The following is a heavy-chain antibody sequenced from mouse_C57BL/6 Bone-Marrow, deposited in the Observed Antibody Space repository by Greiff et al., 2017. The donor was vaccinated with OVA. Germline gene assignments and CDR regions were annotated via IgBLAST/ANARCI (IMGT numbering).Heavy chain of an antibody. Sequence: EVMLVESGEGLVKPGGSLKLSCAASGFTFSSYAMSWVRQTPEKRLEWVAYISSGGDYIYYADTVKGRFTISRDNARNTLYLQMSSLKSEDTAMYYCTRDPGYYGSPFFDYWGQGTTLTVSS. CDR1: GFTFSSYA. CDR2: ISSGGDYI. CDR3: TRDPGYYGSPFFDY. J-gene: IGHJ2*01. V-gene: IGHV5-9-1*02. D-gene: IGHD1-1*01.